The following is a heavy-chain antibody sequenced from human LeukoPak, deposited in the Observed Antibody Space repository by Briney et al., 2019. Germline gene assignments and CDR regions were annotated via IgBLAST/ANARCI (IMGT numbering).Heavy chain of an antibody. CDR2: ISSSSTYI. V-gene: IGHV3-21*01. D-gene: IGHD2-15*01. J-gene: IGHJ3*02. CDR3: ARDRTYCSGGRCYDLFDI. CDR1: GFTFSSYS. Sequence: PGGSLRLSCAASGFTFSSYSVNWVRQAPGKGLEWVSSISSSSTYIYYADSVKGRFTISRDNAKNSLYLQMDSLRAEDTAVYYCARDRTYCSGGRCYDLFDIWGQGTMVTVSS.